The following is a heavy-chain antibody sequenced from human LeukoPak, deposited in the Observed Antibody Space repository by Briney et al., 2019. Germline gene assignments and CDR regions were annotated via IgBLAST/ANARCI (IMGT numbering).Heavy chain of an antibody. CDR3: ARAFMTAAGTAAFDI. CDR1: GFTVSSNY. D-gene: IGHD6-13*01. J-gene: IGHJ3*02. V-gene: IGHV3-66*02. CDR2: IYSGGST. Sequence: GGSLRLSCAASGFTVSSNYMSWVRQAPGKGLEWVSVIYSGGSTYYADSVKGRFTISRDNSKNTLYLRMNSLRAEDTAVYYCARAFMTAAGTAAFDIWGQGTMVTVSS.